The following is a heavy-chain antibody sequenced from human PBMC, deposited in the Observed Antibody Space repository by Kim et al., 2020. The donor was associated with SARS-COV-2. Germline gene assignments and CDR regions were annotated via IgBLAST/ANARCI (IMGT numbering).Heavy chain of an antibody. V-gene: IGHV5-51*01. CDR2: VYPGDSDT. J-gene: IGHJ5*02. CDR1: GYDFSTSW. D-gene: IGHD6-13*01. Sequence: GESLKISCEGSGYDFSTSWIGWVRQKPGKGLEWLVIVYPGDSDTWYSRAFEGHVTISADKSINTSYLQWSSLQASDSAMYYCTRHAGEGSWYWANAWGQGTLVSVSA. CDR3: TRHAGEGSWYWANA.